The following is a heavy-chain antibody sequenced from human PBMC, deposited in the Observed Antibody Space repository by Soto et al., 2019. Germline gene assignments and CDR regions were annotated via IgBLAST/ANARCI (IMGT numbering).Heavy chain of an antibody. D-gene: IGHD6-13*01. V-gene: IGHV1-69*01. Sequence: QVQLVQSGAELEKPGSSVRVSCKISGDYFSSYAISWVRQAPGEGLEWVGGIIPIFETANYAQKFQGRVKITAVESTTTAYMYVTRLRPEDTAIFYCAASDSSSWQHDYWGQGTLITVSS. CDR3: AASDSSSWQHDY. CDR2: IIPIFETA. J-gene: IGHJ4*02. CDR1: GDYFSSYA.